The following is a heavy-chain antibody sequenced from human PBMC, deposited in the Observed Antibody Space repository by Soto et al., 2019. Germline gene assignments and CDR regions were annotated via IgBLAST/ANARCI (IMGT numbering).Heavy chain of an antibody. D-gene: IGHD5-18*01. CDR3: AKGGYSYGGYYYYYGMDV. CDR1: GFTFSSYA. Sequence: LRLSCAASGFTFSSYAMSWVRQAPGKGLEWVSAISGSGGSTYYADSVKGRFTISKDNSKNTLYLQMNSLRAEDTAVYYCAKGGYSYGGYYYYYGMDVWGQGTTVTVSS. CDR2: ISGSGGST. V-gene: IGHV3-23*01. J-gene: IGHJ6*02.